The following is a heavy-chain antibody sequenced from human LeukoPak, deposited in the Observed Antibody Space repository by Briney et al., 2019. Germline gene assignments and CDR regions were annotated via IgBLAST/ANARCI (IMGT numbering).Heavy chain of an antibody. V-gene: IGHV3-33*01. Sequence: GGSLRLSCAASGFTFSSYGMHWVRQAPGKGLEWVAVIWYDGSNKYYADSVKGRFTISRDNSKNTLYLQMNSLRAEDTAVYYCARDSGGSGSFVDYWGQGTLVTVSS. CDR1: GFTFSSYG. CDR2: IWYDGSNK. D-gene: IGHD3-10*01. J-gene: IGHJ4*02. CDR3: ARDSGGSGSFVDY.